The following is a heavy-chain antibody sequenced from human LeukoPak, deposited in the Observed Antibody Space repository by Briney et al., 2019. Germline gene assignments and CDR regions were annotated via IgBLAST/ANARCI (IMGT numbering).Heavy chain of an antibody. CDR1: GFIFTSHS. J-gene: IGHJ4*02. CDR2: IDSSSSSI. CDR3: ANIPLGSGPTSSSGYESYFDY. Sequence: PGGSLRLSCAASGFIFTSHSMNWVRQAPGKGLEWVSFIDSSSSSIHYADSVRGRFTISRDNAKNTLYLQMNSLRAEDTAVYYCANIPLGSGPTSSSGYESYFDYWGQGTLVTVSS. V-gene: IGHV3-48*01. D-gene: IGHD5-12*01.